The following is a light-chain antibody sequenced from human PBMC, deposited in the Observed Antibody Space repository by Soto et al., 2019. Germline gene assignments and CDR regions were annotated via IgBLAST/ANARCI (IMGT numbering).Light chain of an antibody. J-gene: IGKJ1*01. CDR3: LQYDNSWT. V-gene: IGKV3-20*01. CDR2: GAS. CDR1: QSVSSRY. Sequence: EILLTQSPATLSLSRGERATLSCRASQSVSSRYLAWYQQKPGQAPRLLIFGASSRATGIPDRFSGSGSGTDFTLTISRLEPEDFAVYYCLQYDNSWTFGQGTKVDIK.